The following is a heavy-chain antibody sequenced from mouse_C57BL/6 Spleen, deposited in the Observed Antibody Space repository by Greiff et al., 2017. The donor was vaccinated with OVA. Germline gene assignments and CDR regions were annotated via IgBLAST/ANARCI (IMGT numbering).Heavy chain of an antibody. Sequence: QVHVKQPGAELVRPGTSVKLSCKASGYTFTSYWMHWVKQRPGQGLEWIGVIDPSDSYTNYNQKFKGKATLTVDTSSSTAYMQLSSLTSEDSAVYYCARCYYGSSPYWYFDVWGTGTTVTVSS. V-gene: IGHV1-59*01. J-gene: IGHJ1*03. CDR1: GYTFTSYW. CDR2: IDPSDSYT. CDR3: ARCYYGSSPYWYFDV. D-gene: IGHD1-1*01.